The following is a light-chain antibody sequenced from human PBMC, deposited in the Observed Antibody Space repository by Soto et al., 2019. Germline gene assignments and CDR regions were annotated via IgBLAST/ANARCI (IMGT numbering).Light chain of an antibody. J-gene: IGLJ3*02. Sequence: QSALTQPASVSGSPGQSITISCTGTSSDVGVYNYVSWYQQHPGKAPKLMIYEVSNRPSGVSNRFSGSKSGNTASLTISGLQAEDEADYYCSSYGGSRVFGGGTKVTVL. CDR1: SSDVGVYNY. V-gene: IGLV2-14*01. CDR3: SSYGGSRV. CDR2: EVS.